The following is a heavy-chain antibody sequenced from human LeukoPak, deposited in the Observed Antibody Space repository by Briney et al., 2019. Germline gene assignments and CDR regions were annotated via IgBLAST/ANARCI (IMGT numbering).Heavy chain of an antibody. V-gene: IGHV4-59*01. CDR3: ARDGYGSGSYGWFDP. Sequence: SETLSLTCSISGASITSSYWSWIRQTPGKGLEWIGNIYSGSTNYNPSFESRVTVSLDTSKNQFSLRLTSVTAADTALYYCARDGYGSGSYGWFDPWGQGTLVTVSS. CDR1: GASITSSY. D-gene: IGHD3-10*01. J-gene: IGHJ5*02. CDR2: IYSGST.